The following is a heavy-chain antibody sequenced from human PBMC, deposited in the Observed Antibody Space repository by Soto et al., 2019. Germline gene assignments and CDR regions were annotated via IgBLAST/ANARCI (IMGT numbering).Heavy chain of an antibody. V-gene: IGHV3-21*01. D-gene: IGHD5-12*01. CDR3: RCYGVEMATIVDY. CDR1: GFPFSSYS. Sequence: GGSLRLSCAASGFPFSSYSMNWVRQAPGKGLEWVSSISSSSSYIYYADSLKGRFTISRDNAKNSLYLQMNSLRAEDTAVYYRRCYGVEMATIVDYWGQETLVTVSS. J-gene: IGHJ4*02. CDR2: ISSSSSYI.